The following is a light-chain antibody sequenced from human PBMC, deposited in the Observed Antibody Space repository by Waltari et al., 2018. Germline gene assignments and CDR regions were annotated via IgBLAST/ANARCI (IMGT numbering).Light chain of an antibody. Sequence: DAVMTQSQLSLPVTLGQPASISCRSSQSLVFSDGNLYLNWFQEWPGQSPRRLIYKVSNRDSGVPDRFSGSGSGTDFTLKISRVEAEDVGGVYYCMQATHWPYTFGQGTKLEIK. J-gene: IGKJ2*01. V-gene: IGKV2-30*01. CDR1: QSLVFSDGNLY. CDR2: KVS. CDR3: MQATHWPYT.